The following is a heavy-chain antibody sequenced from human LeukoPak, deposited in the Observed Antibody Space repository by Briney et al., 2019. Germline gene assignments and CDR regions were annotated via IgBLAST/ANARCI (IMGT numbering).Heavy chain of an antibody. CDR2: ISWNSGSI. Sequence: PGGSLRLSCAASGFTFDDYAMHWVRQAPGKGLEWVSGISWNSGSIDYADSVKGRFTISRDNAKNSLYLQMNSLRAEDTALYYCAKGRPDYYGSGSPLGYFDYWGQGTLVTVSS. CDR1: GFTFDDYA. J-gene: IGHJ4*02. D-gene: IGHD3-10*01. CDR3: AKGRPDYYGSGSPLGYFDY. V-gene: IGHV3-9*01.